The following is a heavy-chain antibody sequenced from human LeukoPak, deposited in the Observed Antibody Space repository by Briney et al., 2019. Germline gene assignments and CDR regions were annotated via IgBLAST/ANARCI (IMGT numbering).Heavy chain of an antibody. D-gene: IGHD3-22*01. J-gene: IGHJ4*02. CDR2: VSNSGTT. CDR1: GGPISSYY. Sequence: SETLSLTCTVSGGPISSYYWSWIRQSPGKGLEWIGYVSNSGTTNYRPSLRSRVTVSVDTSQNHVSLKLTSMTAADTGLYYCARHHSSAYPFDYWGQGTLVTVSS. CDR3: ARHHSSAYPFDY. V-gene: IGHV4-59*08.